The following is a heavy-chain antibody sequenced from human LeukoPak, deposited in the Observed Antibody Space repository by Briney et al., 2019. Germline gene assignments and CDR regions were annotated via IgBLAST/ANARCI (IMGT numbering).Heavy chain of an antibody. J-gene: IGHJ4*02. CDR3: ARASDYYGLGRVVAYYFDY. CDR1: GFTFDDYG. CDR2: INWNGGST. D-gene: IGHD3-10*01. Sequence: GGSLRLSCAASGFTFDDYGMSWVRQAPGKGLEWVSGINWNGGSTGYADSVKGRFTISRDNAKNSLYLQMNSLRAEDTALYYCARASDYYGLGRVVAYYFDYWGQGTLVTVSS. V-gene: IGHV3-20*04.